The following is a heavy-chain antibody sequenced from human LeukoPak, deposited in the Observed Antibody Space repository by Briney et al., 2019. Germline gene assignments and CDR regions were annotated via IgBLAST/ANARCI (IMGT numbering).Heavy chain of an antibody. CDR1: GFTFSSYG. J-gene: IGHJ4*02. D-gene: IGHD6-6*01. CDR3: AKRVPYTSSSVYFDY. V-gene: IGHV3-23*01. CDR2: ISDDGRST. Sequence: GGSLRLSCAASGFTFSSYGMSWVRQAPGKGLEWVSSISDDGRSTYYADSVKGRFTISKDNSKNTMYLQMNNLRAEDMAIYYCAKRVPYTSSSVYFDYWGQGTLVTVSS.